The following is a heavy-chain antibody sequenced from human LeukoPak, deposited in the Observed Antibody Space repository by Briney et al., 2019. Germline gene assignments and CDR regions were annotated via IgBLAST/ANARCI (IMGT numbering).Heavy chain of an antibody. J-gene: IGHJ4*02. D-gene: IGHD3-16*01. Sequence: SETLSLTCTVSGGSISSSSSYWGWIRQPPGKGLEWIGSIYYSGSTYYNPSLKSRVTISVDTSKNQFSLKLTSVTAADTAVYYCARAYRGRPGDFDYWGQGTLVTVSS. V-gene: IGHV4-39*07. CDR1: GGSISSSSSY. CDR2: IYYSGST. CDR3: ARAYRGRPGDFDY.